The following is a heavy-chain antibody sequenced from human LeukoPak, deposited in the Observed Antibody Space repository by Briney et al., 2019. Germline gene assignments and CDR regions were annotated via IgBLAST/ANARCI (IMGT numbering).Heavy chain of an antibody. CDR3: AREDCSGGSCYSLSLTPVFHVFDI. V-gene: IGHV5-51*01. Sequence: GESLKISCNGSGYXFTSYWIGWVRQMPGKGLEWMGIIYPGDSDTRYSPSFQGQVTISADKSISTAYLQWSSLKASDTAMYYCAREDCSGGSCYSLSLTPVFHVFDIWGQGTMVTVSS. D-gene: IGHD2-15*01. J-gene: IGHJ3*02. CDR1: GYXFTSYW. CDR2: IYPGDSDT.